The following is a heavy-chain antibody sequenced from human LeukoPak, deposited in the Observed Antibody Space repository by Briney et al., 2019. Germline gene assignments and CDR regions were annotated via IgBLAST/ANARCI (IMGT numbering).Heavy chain of an antibody. Sequence: GASVKVSCKVSGYTLTELSMHWVRQAPGKGLEWMGGFDPEDGETIYAQKSQGRVTMTEDTSTDTAYMELSSLRSEDTAVYYCATGLVDIVATIFDYWGQGTLVTVSS. D-gene: IGHD5-12*01. CDR2: FDPEDGET. CDR1: GYTLTELS. J-gene: IGHJ4*02. V-gene: IGHV1-24*01. CDR3: ATGLVDIVATIFDY.